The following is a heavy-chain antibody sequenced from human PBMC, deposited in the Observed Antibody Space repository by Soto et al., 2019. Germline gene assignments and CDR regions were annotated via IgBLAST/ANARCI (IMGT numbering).Heavy chain of an antibody. CDR2: ISYDGSNK. D-gene: IGHD1-26*01. Sequence: VGSMRLSCAASGFTFSSYAMHWVRQAPGKGLEWVAVISYDGSNKYYADSVKGRFTISRDNSKNTLYLQMNSLRAEDTAVYYCARDLKWELSPYGMDVWGQGTTVTAP. CDR3: ARDLKWELSPYGMDV. CDR1: GFTFSSYA. V-gene: IGHV3-30-3*01. J-gene: IGHJ6*02.